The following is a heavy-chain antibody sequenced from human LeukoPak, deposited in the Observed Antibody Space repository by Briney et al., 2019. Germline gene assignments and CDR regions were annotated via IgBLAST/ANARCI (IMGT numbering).Heavy chain of an antibody. CDR2: IIPILGIA. J-gene: IGHJ4*02. CDR3: ARVGIIAAAGTSDY. Sequence: SVKVSCKASGGTFSSYAISWVRQAPGQGLEWMGRIIPILGIANYAQKFQGRVTITADKSTSTAYMELSSLRSEDTAVYYCARVGIIAAAGTSDYWGQGTLVTVSS. CDR1: GGTFSSYA. D-gene: IGHD6-13*01. V-gene: IGHV1-69*04.